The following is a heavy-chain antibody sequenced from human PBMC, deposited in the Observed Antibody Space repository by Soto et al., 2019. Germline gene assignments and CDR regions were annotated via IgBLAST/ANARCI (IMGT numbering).Heavy chain of an antibody. J-gene: IGHJ4*02. CDR3: VRRSGGTYLTLGY. Sequence: SKTLSLTCTVSGASITTSYYWGWIRQPPGKGLEWIGDMYYSGSTYYNPSLKSRVTMSVDTSKNQFSLNLSSVTAADTAVYYCVRRSGGTYLTLGYWGQGTQVTVS. CDR1: GASITTSYY. D-gene: IGHD2-2*02. CDR2: MYYSGST. V-gene: IGHV4-39*01.